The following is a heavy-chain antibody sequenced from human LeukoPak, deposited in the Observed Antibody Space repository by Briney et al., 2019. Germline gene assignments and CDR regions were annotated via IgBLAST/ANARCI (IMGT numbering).Heavy chain of an antibody. CDR2: IYSGGST. V-gene: IGHV3-66*04. J-gene: IGHJ4*02. D-gene: IGHD1-26*01. CDR1: GFTVSSNY. Sequence: GVLRLSCAASGFTVSSNYLSWVRQAPGKGLEWVSVIYSGGSTYYADSVKGRFTTSRDNSKNTLYLQMNSLRAEDTAVYYCASQYSGSYMWGQGTLVTVSS. CDR3: ASQYSGSYM.